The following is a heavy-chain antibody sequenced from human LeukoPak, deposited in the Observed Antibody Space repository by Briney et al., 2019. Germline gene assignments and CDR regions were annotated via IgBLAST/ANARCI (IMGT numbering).Heavy chain of an antibody. CDR3: ARAGVVVVAATTY. CDR1: GFTFSDYY. V-gene: IGHV3-11*01. CDR2: ISSSGSTI. J-gene: IGHJ4*02. Sequence: GGSLRLSCAASGFTFSDYYMSWIRQAPGKGPEWVSYISSSGSTIYYADSVKGRFTISRDNAKNSLYLQMNSLRAEDTAVYYCARAGVVVVAATTYWGQGTLVTVSS. D-gene: IGHD2-15*01.